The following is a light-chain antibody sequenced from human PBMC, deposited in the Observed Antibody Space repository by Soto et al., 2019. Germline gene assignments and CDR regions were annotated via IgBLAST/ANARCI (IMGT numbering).Light chain of an antibody. CDR3: QQYGNSPRT. J-gene: IGKJ1*01. CDR2: GAS. Sequence: ETVLTQSPGTLSLSPGERATLSCRASQSVRSSSLAWYQQKPGQAPRLLIYGASSRATGIPDRFSGSGSGTEFTLTISRPEPEDFAVYYCQQYGNSPRTFGQGTKVEIK. V-gene: IGKV3-20*01. CDR1: QSVRSSS.